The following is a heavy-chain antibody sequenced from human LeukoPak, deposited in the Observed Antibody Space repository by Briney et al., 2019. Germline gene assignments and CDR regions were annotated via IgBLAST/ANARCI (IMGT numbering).Heavy chain of an antibody. CDR3: ARDRIPYSGSYEDY. Sequence: GGSLRLSCAASGFTFSDYNMNWVRQAPGKGLQWVSSISTSSSYIYYADSVKGRFTISRDDAKNSLYLQMNSLRAEDTAAYYCARDRIPYSGSYEDYWGQGTLVTVYS. CDR2: ISTSSSYI. V-gene: IGHV3-21*06. J-gene: IGHJ4*02. D-gene: IGHD1-26*01. CDR1: GFTFSDYN.